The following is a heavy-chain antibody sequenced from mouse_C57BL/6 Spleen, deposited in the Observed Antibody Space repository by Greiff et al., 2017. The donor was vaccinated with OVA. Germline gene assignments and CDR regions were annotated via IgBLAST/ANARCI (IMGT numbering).Heavy chain of an antibody. D-gene: IGHD1-1*01. CDR3: TRFTTVVRYFDV. V-gene: IGHV1-15*01. Sequence: VQLQQSGAELVRPGASVTLSCKASGYTFTDYEMHWVKQTPVHGLEWIGAIDPETGGTAYNQKFKGKAILTADTSSSTAYMELRSLTSEDSAVYYCTRFTTVVRYFDVWGTGTTVTVSS. CDR2: IDPETGGT. J-gene: IGHJ1*03. CDR1: GYTFTDYE.